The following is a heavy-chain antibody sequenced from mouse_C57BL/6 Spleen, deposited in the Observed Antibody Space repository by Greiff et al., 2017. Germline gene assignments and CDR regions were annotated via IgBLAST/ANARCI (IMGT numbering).Heavy chain of an antibody. D-gene: IGHD4-1*01. J-gene: IGHJ2*01. V-gene: IGHV1-82*01. CDR2: IYPGDGDT. CDR3: ARADGLGRGY. CDR1: GYAFSSSW. Sequence: QVQLQQSGPELVKPGASVKISCKASGYAFSSSWMNWVKQRPGKGLEWIGRIYPGDGDTSYNGKFKGKATLTADKSSSTAYMQLSSLTSEDSAVYFCARADGLGRGYWGQGTTLTVSS.